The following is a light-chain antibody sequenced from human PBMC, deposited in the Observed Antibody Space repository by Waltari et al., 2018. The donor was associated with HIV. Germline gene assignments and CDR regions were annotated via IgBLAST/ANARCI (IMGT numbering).Light chain of an antibody. V-gene: IGLV1-44*01. CDR2: SDY. CDR3: AAWDDSLNGVV. J-gene: IGLJ2*01. Sequence: QSVLTQPPSASGTPGQRVTISCSGSSSNIGSNTVNWYQQLPGTAPKLLIYSDYQRPSGVPDRFSGSKSCTSASLAISGLKSEDEADYYCAAWDDSLNGVVFGGETKLTVL. CDR1: SSNIGSNT.